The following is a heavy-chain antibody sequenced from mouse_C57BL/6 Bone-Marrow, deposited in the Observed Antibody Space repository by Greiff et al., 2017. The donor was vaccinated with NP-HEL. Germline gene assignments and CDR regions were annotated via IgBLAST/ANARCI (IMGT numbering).Heavy chain of an antibody. V-gene: IGHV5-9*01. J-gene: IGHJ2*01. CDR2: ISGGGGNT. D-gene: IGHD3-2*02. CDR3: ARHQTAQALDY. CDR1: GFTFSSYT. Sequence: EVQLVESGGGLVKPGGSLKLSCAASGFTFSSYTMSWVRQTPEKRLEWVATISGGGGNTYYPDSVKGRFTISRDNAKNTLYLQMSSLRSEDTALYYCARHQTAQALDYWGQGTTLTVSS.